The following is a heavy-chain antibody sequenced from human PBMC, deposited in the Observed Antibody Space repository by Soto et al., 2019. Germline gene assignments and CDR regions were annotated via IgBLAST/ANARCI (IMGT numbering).Heavy chain of an antibody. D-gene: IGHD1-1*01. Sequence: QVHLVQSGAEVKKPGASVKVSCKGSGYSFTTYGITWVRQAPGQGLEWMAWISANNANTNYAQKLQGRVTVTRDTSTSTAYMELRSLRSDDTAVYYCARGRYGDYWGQGALVTVSS. CDR1: GYSFTTYG. J-gene: IGHJ4*02. V-gene: IGHV1-18*01. CDR3: ARGRYGDY. CDR2: ISANNANT.